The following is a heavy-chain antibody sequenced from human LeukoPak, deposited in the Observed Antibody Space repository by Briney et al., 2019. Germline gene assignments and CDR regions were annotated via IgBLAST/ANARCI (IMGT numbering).Heavy chain of an antibody. CDR3: ARDSPEEYYYDSSGPADAFDI. D-gene: IGHD3-22*01. CDR2: IWYDGSNK. V-gene: IGHV3-33*01. CDR1: GFTFSSYG. J-gene: IGHJ3*02. Sequence: GGSLRLSCAASGFTFSSYGMHWVRQAPGKGLEWVAVIWYDGSNKYYADSVKGRFIISRDNSKNTLYLQMNSLRAEDTAVYYCARDSPEEYYYDSSGPADAFDIWGQGTMVTVSS.